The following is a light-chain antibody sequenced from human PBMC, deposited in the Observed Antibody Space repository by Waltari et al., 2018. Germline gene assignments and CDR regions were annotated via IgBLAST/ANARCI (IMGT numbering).Light chain of an antibody. CDR2: KAS. Sequence: DIQMTQSPSSLSASVGDRVTITCRASENVNNYLNWYQQNPGKAPNLLIYKASTLQSGVPSRLSGSGSGTDYTFTISSLQSEDVATYYCQHGYGTPPYSCGQGTKVEIK. J-gene: IGKJ2*03. CDR3: QHGYGTPPYS. CDR1: ENVNNY. V-gene: IGKV1-39*01.